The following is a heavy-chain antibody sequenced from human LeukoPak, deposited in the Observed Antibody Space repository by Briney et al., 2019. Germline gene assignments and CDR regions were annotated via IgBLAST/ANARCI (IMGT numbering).Heavy chain of an antibody. Sequence: SETLSLTCTGSGGSISSYYWSWIRQPPGKGLEWIGYIYTSGSTNYNPSLKSRVTISVDTSKNQFSLKLSSVTAADTAVYYCARGSRSGIAVYYYYYYMDVWGKGTTVTVSS. J-gene: IGHJ6*03. V-gene: IGHV4-4*09. CDR3: ARGSRSGIAVYYYYYYMDV. D-gene: IGHD6-19*01. CDR1: GGSISSYY. CDR2: IYTSGST.